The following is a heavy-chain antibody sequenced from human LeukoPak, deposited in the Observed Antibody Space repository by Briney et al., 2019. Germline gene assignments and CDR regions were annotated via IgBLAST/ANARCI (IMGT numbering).Heavy chain of an antibody. D-gene: IGHD3-22*01. J-gene: IGHJ4*02. V-gene: IGHV3-15*01. CDR1: GFTFSTYW. CDR2: IKSKTEDRTT. CDR3: ASYDSSGRYYFDY. Sequence: PGGSLRLSCAASGFTFSTYWMSWVRQAPGKGLQWVGRIKSKTEDRTTDYAAPVKGRFTISRDDSKNTLYLQMNSLRAEDTAVYYCASYDSSGRYYFDYWGQGTLVTVSS.